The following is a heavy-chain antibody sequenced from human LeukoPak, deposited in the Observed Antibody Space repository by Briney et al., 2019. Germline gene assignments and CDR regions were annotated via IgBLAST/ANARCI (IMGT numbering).Heavy chain of an antibody. CDR3: ATIPIVVPAAIRWFDP. D-gene: IGHD2-2*02. Sequence: GASVKVSCKVSGYTLTELSMHWVRQAPGKGLEWMGGFDPEDGETIYAQKFQGRVTMTEDTSTDTAYMELSSLRSEDTAVYYCATIPIVVPAAIRWFDPWGQGTLVTVSS. CDR2: FDPEDGET. CDR1: GYTLTELS. J-gene: IGHJ5*02. V-gene: IGHV1-24*01.